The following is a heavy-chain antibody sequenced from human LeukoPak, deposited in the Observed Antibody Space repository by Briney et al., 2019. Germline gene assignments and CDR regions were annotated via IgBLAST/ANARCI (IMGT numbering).Heavy chain of an antibody. CDR1: GFTFSSCW. V-gene: IGHV3-74*01. D-gene: IGHD2-15*01. CDR2: IHSDGSSS. J-gene: IGHJ4*02. Sequence: GGSLRLSCAASGFTFSSCWMHWVRQAPGQGLVWVSGIHSDGSSSRYADSAKGRFTISRDNAKNTLYLQMNSLRVEGTAVYYCVRGCSGGICYIGHWGQGTLVTVSS. CDR3: VRGCSGGICYIGH.